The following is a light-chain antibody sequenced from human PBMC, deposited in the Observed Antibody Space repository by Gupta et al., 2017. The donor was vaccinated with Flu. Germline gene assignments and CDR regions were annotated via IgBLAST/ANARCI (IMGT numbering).Light chain of an antibody. CDR2: GAS. CDR3: HRESSSRSS. Sequence: EIVLTQYTGTVSLSSGESATLSCRASQSVSSSYLDWYQQKPGQAPWLLIYGASSRATGIPDRFSGSGCGTEFTLTISRREPEDFAVYYCHRESSSRSSFGQRTQVEI. V-gene: IGKV3-20*01. J-gene: IGKJ2*01. CDR1: QSVSSSY.